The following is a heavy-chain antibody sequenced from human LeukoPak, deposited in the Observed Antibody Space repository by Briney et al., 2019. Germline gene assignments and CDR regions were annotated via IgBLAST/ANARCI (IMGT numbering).Heavy chain of an antibody. CDR1: GYTFTSYY. CDR3: ARDLTTGGFDY. D-gene: IGHD1-14*01. Sequence: AASVKVSCKASGYTFTSYYMHWVRQAPGQGLEWMGIINPSGGSTSYAQKFQGRVTMTRDTSTSTVYMELSSLRAEDTALYYCARDLTTGGFDYWGQGTLVTVSS. CDR2: INPSGGST. J-gene: IGHJ4*02. V-gene: IGHV1-46*01.